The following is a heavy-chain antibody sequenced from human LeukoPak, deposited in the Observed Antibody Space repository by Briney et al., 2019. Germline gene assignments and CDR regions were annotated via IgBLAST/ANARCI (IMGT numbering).Heavy chain of an antibody. J-gene: IGHJ4*02. CDR3: RRGARAGYNLDPFDY. CDR1: GGSISSYY. V-gene: IGHV4-59*08. D-gene: IGHD5-24*01. CDR2: IYYSRSN. Sequence: PSETLSLTCTVSGGSISSYYWSWLRQPQGKGLVWVRNIYYSRSNKYNHSLNSLITISVKTSKKQFTLTLSPVTAANAAVYYCRRGARAGYNLDPFDYWGRGTLVTVSS.